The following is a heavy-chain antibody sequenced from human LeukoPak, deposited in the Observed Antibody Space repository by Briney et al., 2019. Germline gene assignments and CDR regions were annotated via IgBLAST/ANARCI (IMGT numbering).Heavy chain of an antibody. CDR3: AKERRYFGSGLDY. V-gene: IGHV3-11*01. D-gene: IGHD3-10*01. CDR1: GFTFSDYY. J-gene: IGHJ4*02. CDR2: ISSSGSTI. Sequence: GGSLRLSCAASGFTFSDYYMSWIRQAPGKGLEWVSYISSSGSTIYYADSVKGRFTISRDNAKNSLYLQMNSLRAEDTAIYYCAKERRYFGSGLDYWGQGTLVTVSS.